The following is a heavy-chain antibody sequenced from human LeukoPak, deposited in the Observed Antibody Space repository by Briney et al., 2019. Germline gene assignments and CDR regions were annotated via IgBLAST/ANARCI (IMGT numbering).Heavy chain of an antibody. J-gene: IGHJ6*03. V-gene: IGHV3-21*01. CDR1: GFTFSSYS. CDR3: ARDISNCSGGSCYFYYYHYYMDV. Sequence: GGSLRLSCAASGFTFSSYSTNWVRQAPGKGLEWVSSISSSSSYIYYADSVKGRFTISRDNAKNSLYLQMNSLRAEDTAVYYCARDISNCSGGSCYFYYYHYYMDVWGKGTTVTVSS. D-gene: IGHD2-15*01. CDR2: ISSSSSYI.